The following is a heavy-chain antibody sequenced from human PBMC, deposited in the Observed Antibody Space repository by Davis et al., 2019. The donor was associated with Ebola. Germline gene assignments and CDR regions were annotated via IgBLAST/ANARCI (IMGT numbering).Heavy chain of an antibody. J-gene: IGHJ6*02. Sequence: AASVKVSCKASGYIFTTYAIHWARQAPGEGLEWVGWINGGNGDTKCSQKFQDRVTFTRDTSASTAYMELSSLRSEDTAVYYCARVQMNDFWSGYHYGMDVWGQGTTVTVSS. D-gene: IGHD3-3*01. CDR3: ARVQMNDFWSGYHYGMDV. CDR2: INGGNGDT. V-gene: IGHV1-3*01. CDR1: GYIFTTYA.